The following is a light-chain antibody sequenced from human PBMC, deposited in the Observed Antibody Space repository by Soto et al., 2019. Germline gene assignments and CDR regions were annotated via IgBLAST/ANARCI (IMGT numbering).Light chain of an antibody. CDR1: SSNIGNNY. J-gene: IGLJ2*01. CDR2: DNN. Sequence: QSVLTQPPSVSAAPGQKVTISCSGSSSNIGNNYVSWYQQLPGTAPKLLIYDNNKRPSGIPDRFSGSKSGTSATLGITGLQTGDEADYYCGTWDSSLSVVLFGRGTKLTVL. V-gene: IGLV1-51*01. CDR3: GTWDSSLSVVL.